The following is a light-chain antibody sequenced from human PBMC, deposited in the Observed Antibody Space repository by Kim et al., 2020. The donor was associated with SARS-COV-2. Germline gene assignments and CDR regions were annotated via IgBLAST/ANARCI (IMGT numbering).Light chain of an antibody. V-gene: IGLV6-57*03. CDR2: EDD. CDR1: SGSIASNY. J-gene: IGLJ2*01. Sequence: NFMLTQPHSVSESPGQTVTISCTRSSGSIASNYVQWYQQRPGSAPTTVIYEDDQRSSGVPDRFSGSIDSSSNSASLSISGLKTEDEADYYCQSYDRSIVVFGGGT. CDR3: QSYDRSIVV.